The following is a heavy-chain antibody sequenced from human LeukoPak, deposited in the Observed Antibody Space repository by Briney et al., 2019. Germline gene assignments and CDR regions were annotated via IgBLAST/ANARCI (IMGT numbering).Heavy chain of an antibody. V-gene: IGHV4-39*01. CDR2: IYYSGST. CDR3: ARPISSGYYPFDS. Sequence: SETLSLTCTVSGGSISSSSYYWGWIRQPPGQGLEWIGSIYYSGSTYYNPSLKSRVTISVDTSKNQFSLKLSSVTAADTAVYYCARPISSGYYPFDSWGQGTLVTVSS. D-gene: IGHD3-22*01. CDR1: GGSISSSSYY. J-gene: IGHJ4*02.